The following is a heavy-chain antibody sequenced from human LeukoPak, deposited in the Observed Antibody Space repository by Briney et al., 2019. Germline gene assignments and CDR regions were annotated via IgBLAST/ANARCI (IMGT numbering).Heavy chain of an antibody. D-gene: IGHD3-3*02. CDR3: ARGRAFFD. Sequence: SETLSLTCTVSGGSISSSSYYWGWIRQPPGKGLEWIGSIYYSGSTYYNPSLKSRVTISVDTSKNQFSLKLSSVTAADTAVYYCARGRAFFDWGQGTLVTVSS. CDR1: GGSISSSSYY. V-gene: IGHV4-39*01. J-gene: IGHJ4*02. CDR2: IYYSGST.